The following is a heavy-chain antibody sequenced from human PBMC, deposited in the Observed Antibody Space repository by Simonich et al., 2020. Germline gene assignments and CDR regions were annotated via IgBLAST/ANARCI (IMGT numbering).Heavy chain of an antibody. V-gene: IGHV1-2*02. D-gene: IGHD2-2*01. CDR2: INPNSGGT. CDR3: ARDPVVPAAIRNAFDI. J-gene: IGHJ3*02. CDR1: GYTFTGYY. Sequence: QVQLVQSGAEVKKPGASVKVSCKAAGYTFTGYYMHWVRQAPGQGLEWMGWINPNSGGTKYAQKFQGRVTRTKDTSISTAYMELSRLRSDDTAVYYCARDPVVPAAIRNAFDIWGQGTMVTVSS.